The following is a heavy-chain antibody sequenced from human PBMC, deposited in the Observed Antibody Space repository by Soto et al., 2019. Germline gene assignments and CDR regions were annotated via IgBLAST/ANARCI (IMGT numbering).Heavy chain of an antibody. V-gene: IGHV4-34*01. Sequence: PSETLSLTCAVSGGSISSGGYSWSWIRQPPGKGLEWIGEINHSGSTNYNPSLKSRVTISVDTSKNQFSLKLSSVTAADTAVYYCARGVLLWFGELSGYYYGMDVWGQGTTVTVSS. CDR2: INHSGST. J-gene: IGHJ6*02. CDR3: ARGVLLWFGELSGYYYGMDV. CDR1: GGSISSGGYS. D-gene: IGHD3-10*01.